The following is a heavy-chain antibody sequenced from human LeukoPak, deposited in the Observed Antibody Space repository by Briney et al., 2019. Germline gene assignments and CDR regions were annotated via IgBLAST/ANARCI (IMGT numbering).Heavy chain of an antibody. CDR3: ARDWGYDILTGYYSHNWFDP. Sequence: GASVKVSCKVSGYTLTELSMHWVRQAPGQGLEWMGGIIPIFGTANYAQKFQGRVTITADESTSTAYMELSSLRSEDTAVYYCARDWGYDILTGYYSHNWFDPWGQGTLVTVSS. J-gene: IGHJ5*02. CDR1: GYTLTELS. CDR2: IIPIFGTA. D-gene: IGHD3-9*01. V-gene: IGHV1-69*13.